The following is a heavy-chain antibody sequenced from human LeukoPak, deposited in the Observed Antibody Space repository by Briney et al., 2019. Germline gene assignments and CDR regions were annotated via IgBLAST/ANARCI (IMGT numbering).Heavy chain of an antibody. CDR3: ARDKIVGATLFDY. J-gene: IGHJ4*02. CDR2: IKQDGGEI. CDR1: GFTFNSYW. Sequence: GGSLRLSCAASGFTFNSYWMSWVRQAPGKGLEWVANIKQDGGEIYYVGSVKGRFTISRDNAKNSLHLQMNSLRAEDTALYYCARDKIVGATLFDYWGQGTLVTVSS. D-gene: IGHD1-26*01. V-gene: IGHV3-7*01.